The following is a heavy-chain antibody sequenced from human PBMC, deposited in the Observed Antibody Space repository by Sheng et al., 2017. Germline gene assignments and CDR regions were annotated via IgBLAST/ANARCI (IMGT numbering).Heavy chain of an antibody. CDR1: GDTFRSYV. Sequence: QVQLVQSGAEVKKPGSSVKVSCKASGDTFRSYVIAWVRQAPGQGLQWMGWISAYTGNTNYVREFQGRVTMTTDTSTNTAYMELRSLTSNDTAVYFCARVGGEWNGYGDSWGQGTLVIVSS. V-gene: IGHV1-18*01. J-gene: IGHJ4*02. CDR3: ARVGGEWNGYGDS. D-gene: IGHD5-12*01. CDR2: ISAYTGNT.